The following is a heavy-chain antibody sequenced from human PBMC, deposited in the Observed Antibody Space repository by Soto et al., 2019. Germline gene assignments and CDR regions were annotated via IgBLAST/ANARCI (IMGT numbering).Heavy chain of an antibody. CDR3: ARDRDGYNSLHYYYGMDV. D-gene: IGHD5-12*01. CDR2: INPSGGST. V-gene: IGHV1-46*01. Sequence: ASVKVSCKASGYTFTSYYMHWVRQAPGQGLEWMGIINPSGGSTSYAQKYQGRVTMTRDTSTSTVYMELSSLISEDTAVYYCARDRDGYNSLHYYYGMDVWGQGTTVTVSS. CDR1: GYTFTSYY. J-gene: IGHJ6*02.